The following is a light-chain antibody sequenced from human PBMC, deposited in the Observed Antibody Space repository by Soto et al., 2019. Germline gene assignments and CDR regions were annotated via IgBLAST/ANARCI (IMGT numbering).Light chain of an antibody. Sequence: DIVMTQSPDSLGVSPGERATINCKSSQSLVHSSNNKNYLIWYQQKPGQPPKLLIYWASTRESGVPERFSGSGSGTDFTLTISSLQTEDAAVYFCQKYYSSPVTFGGGTKVEIK. CDR2: WAS. V-gene: IGKV4-1*01. CDR3: QKYYSSPVT. CDR1: QSLVHSSNNKNY. J-gene: IGKJ4*01.